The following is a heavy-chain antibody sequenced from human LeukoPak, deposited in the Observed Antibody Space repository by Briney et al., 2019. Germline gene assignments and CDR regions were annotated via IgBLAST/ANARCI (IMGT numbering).Heavy chain of an antibody. J-gene: IGHJ4*02. D-gene: IGHD1-1*01. CDR1: GLPFTTFN. V-gene: IGHV1-46*01. Sequence: GPSVKVSCKASGLPFTTFNFYWVRQAPGQGLEWMGIVDPSDGATSYAQKFRGRVAMTRDMSTATVYLELKSLRSDDTALYYCARDRGRTYDFDYWGQGTLVTVSS. CDR2: VDPSDGAT. CDR3: ARDRGRTYDFDY.